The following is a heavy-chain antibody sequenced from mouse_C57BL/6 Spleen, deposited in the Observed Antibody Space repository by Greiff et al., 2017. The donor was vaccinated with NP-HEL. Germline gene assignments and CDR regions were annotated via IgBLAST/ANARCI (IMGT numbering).Heavy chain of an antibody. CDR3: ASYSNFAY. CDR1: GFNINDSY. J-gene: IGHJ3*01. V-gene: IGHV14-2*01. D-gene: IGHD2-5*01. Sequence: DVKLVESGAELVKPGSSVKLSCTASGFNINDSYMHWVTQRPEQVLEWIGRIDPEDSETKYAPKFQGKATITADTSSNTAYLQLSSLTSEDTAVYYCASYSNFAYWGQGTLVTVSA. CDR2: IDPEDSET.